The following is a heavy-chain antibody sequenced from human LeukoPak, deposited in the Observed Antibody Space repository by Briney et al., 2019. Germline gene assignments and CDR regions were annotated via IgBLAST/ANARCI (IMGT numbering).Heavy chain of an antibody. CDR1: GFTVSSNY. CDR2: IYSGGST. D-gene: IGHD5-12*01. Sequence: GGSLRLSCAASGFTVSSNYMSWVRQAPGKGLEWVSVIYSGGSTYYADSVKGRFTISRDNSKNTLYLQMNSLRAEDTAVYYCARDWRPFVATAGADSEYWGQGTLVTVSS. CDR3: ARDWRPFVATAGADSEY. V-gene: IGHV3-53*01. J-gene: IGHJ4*02.